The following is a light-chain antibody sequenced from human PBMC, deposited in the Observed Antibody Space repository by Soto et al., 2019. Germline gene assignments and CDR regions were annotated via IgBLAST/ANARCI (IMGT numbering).Light chain of an antibody. CDR3: SSYTSSTTSVV. V-gene: IGLV2-14*01. CDR1: SSDVGGNKY. J-gene: IGLJ2*01. CDR2: EVS. Sequence: QSALTQPASVSGSPGQSITISCTGTSSDVGGNKYVSWYQQHPDKAPKVLIFEVSNRPSGISNRFSGSKSGNTASLTISGLQAEDEADYYCSSYTSSTTSVVFGGGTKLTVL.